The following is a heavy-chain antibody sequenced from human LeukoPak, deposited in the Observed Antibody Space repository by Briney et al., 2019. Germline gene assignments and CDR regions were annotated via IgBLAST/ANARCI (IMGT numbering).Heavy chain of an antibody. CDR2: IYYSGST. J-gene: IGHJ4*02. V-gene: IGHV4-59*01. D-gene: IGHD6-19*01. Sequence: SETLSLTCTVSGASISSSYWSWIRQPPGKGLEGIGYIYYSGSTNYNPSLKSRVTISVDTSKNQFSLKLSSVTAADTAVYYCARDQGAGTIDYWGQGTLVTVSS. CDR3: ARDQGAGTIDY. CDR1: GASISSSY.